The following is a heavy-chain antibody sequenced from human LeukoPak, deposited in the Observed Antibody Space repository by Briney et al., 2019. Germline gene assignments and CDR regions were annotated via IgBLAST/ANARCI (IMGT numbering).Heavy chain of an antibody. CDR1: GFTFTSSA. CDR3: ALIEEPGNGRVY. Sequence: GASVKVSCKASGFTFTSSAVQWVRQARGQRLEWIGWIVVGSGNTNYAQKFQERVTITRDMSTSTAYMELSSLRSEDTAVYYCALIEEPGNGRVYWGQGTLVTVSS. V-gene: IGHV1-58*01. D-gene: IGHD3-16*02. CDR2: IVVGSGNT. J-gene: IGHJ4*02.